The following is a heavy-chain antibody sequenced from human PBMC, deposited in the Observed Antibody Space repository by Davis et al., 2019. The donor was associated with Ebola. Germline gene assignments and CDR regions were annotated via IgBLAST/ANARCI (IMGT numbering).Heavy chain of an antibody. Sequence: GESLKISCAASGFTFSGSGIHWVRQAPGKGLEWVAVIWSDGSTKYYADSVKGRFTISRDNSRNTLYLQMNSLRAEDTAVYYCAKDGDYYDSSGYYYDYFDYWGQGTLVTVSS. V-gene: IGHV3-30*02. CDR3: AKDGDYYDSSGYYYDYFDY. D-gene: IGHD3-22*01. CDR1: GFTFSGSG. J-gene: IGHJ4*02. CDR2: IWSDGSTK.